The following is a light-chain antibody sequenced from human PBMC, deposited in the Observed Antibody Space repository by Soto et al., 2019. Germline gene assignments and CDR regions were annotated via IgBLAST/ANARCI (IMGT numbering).Light chain of an antibody. CDR2: GAS. V-gene: IGKV3-15*01. CDR3: QPYNNWPPA. J-gene: IGKJ1*01. Sequence: EIVMTQSPATLSVSPEERATLSCRASQSVSGNLAWYQQKPGQVPRHLIYGASTRATGIPAWFSGSGSETEFTLTISSLQSEDFAVYYCQPYNNWPPAFGQGTKVEIK. CDR1: QSVSGN.